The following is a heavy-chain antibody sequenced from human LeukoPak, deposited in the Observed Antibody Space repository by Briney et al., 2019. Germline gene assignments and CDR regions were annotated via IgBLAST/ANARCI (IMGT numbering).Heavy chain of an antibody. V-gene: IGHV1-18*04. CDR2: ISAYNGHT. CDR3: ARDDGDLY. D-gene: IGHD4-17*01. CDR1: ASSFTSYG. J-gene: IGHJ4*02. Sequence: GASVNVSFKGSASSFTSYGISWVRQAPGQGLEWMGWISAYNGHTNNAQKLQGRVTMTTDTSTSTAYMELRSLRSDDTAVYYCARDDGDLYWGQGTLVTVSS.